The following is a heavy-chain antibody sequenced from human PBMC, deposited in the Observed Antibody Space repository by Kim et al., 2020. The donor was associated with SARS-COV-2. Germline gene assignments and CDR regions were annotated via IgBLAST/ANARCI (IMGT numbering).Heavy chain of an antibody. CDR2: IYYSGST. J-gene: IGHJ4*02. CDR1: GGSVSSGSYY. CDR3: ASDPIAVAGGGDY. Sequence: SETLSLTCTVSGGSVSSGSYYWSWIRQPPGKGLEWIGYIYYSGSTNYNPSLKSRVTISVDTSKNQFSLKLSSVTAADTAVYYCASDPIAVAGGGDYWGQGTLVTVSS. V-gene: IGHV4-61*01. D-gene: IGHD6-19*01.